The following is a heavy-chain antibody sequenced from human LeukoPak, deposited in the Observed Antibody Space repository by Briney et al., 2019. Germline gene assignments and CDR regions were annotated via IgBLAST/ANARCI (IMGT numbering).Heavy chain of an antibody. D-gene: IGHD6-13*01. J-gene: IGHJ5*02. CDR2: INPNSGGT. V-gene: IGHV1-2*02. CDR3: ARGATKVGQQLVQVDP. Sequence: ASVKVFCKASGYTFTGYYMHWVRQAPGQGLEWMGWINPNSGGTNYAQKFQGRVTMTRDTSISTAYMELSRLRSDDTAVYYCARGATKVGQQLVQVDPWGQGTLVTVSS. CDR1: GYTFTGYY.